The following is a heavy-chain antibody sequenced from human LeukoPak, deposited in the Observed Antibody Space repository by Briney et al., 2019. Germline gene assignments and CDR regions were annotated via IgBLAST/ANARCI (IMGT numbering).Heavy chain of an antibody. CDR3: ARGYCSSTSCYTARGQLDY. V-gene: IGHV1-8*01. Sequence: ASVKVSCKASGYTFTSYDINWVRQATGQGLEWMGWMNPNSGNTGYAQKFQGRVTTTRNTSISTAYMELSSLRSEDTAVYYCARGYCSSTSCYTARGQLDYWGQGTLVTVSS. J-gene: IGHJ4*02. CDR1: GYTFTSYD. D-gene: IGHD2-2*02. CDR2: MNPNSGNT.